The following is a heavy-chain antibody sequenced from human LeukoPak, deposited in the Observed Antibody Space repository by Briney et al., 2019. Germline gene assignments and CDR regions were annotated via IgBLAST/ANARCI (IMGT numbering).Heavy chain of an antibody. V-gene: IGHV1-2*02. J-gene: IGHJ4*02. CDR2: INPNCGGT. Sequence: ASVKVSCKAAGYTFTGYYMHWVRQAPGQGLEWMGWINPNCGGTNYAQKFQGRVTMTRDTSISTAYMELSRLRSDDTAVYYCARSGRVGATRFDYWGQGTLVTVSS. CDR3: ARSGRVGATRFDY. D-gene: IGHD1-26*01. CDR1: GYTFTGYY.